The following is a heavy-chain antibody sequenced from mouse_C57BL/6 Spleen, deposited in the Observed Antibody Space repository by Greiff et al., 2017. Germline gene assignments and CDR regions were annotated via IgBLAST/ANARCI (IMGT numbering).Heavy chain of an antibody. CDR3: ANSKGNYCDY. J-gene: IGHJ2*01. CDR2: IYPGDGDT. D-gene: IGHD2-5*01. Sequence: VQLQQSGPELVKPGASVKISCKASGYAFSSSWMNWVKQRPGKGLEWIGRIYPGDGDTNYNGKFKGKATLTADKSSSTAYMQLSSLTSEDSAVYFCANSKGNYCDYWGQGTTLTVSS. V-gene: IGHV1-82*01. CDR1: GYAFSSSW.